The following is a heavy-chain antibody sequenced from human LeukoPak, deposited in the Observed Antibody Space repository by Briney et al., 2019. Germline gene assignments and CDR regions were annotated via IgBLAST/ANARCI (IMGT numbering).Heavy chain of an antibody. CDR2: IYYSGST. Sequence: SETLSLTCTVSGGSISSGDYYWSWIRQPPGKGLEWIGYIYYSGSTYYNPSLKSRVTISVDTSKNQFSLKLSSVTAADTAVYYCATDNSYGSGSYYTWGQGTLVTVSS. D-gene: IGHD3-10*01. J-gene: IGHJ4*02. CDR3: ATDNSYGSGSYYT. CDR1: GGSISSGDYY. V-gene: IGHV4-30-4*02.